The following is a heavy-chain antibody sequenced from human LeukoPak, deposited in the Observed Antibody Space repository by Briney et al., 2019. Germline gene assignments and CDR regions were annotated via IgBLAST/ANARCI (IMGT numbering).Heavy chain of an antibody. D-gene: IGHD3-3*01. CDR3: ARDLNDFWSGYSGNRYYYYGMDV. CDR1: GYIFTSYV. J-gene: IGHJ6*02. CDR2: INVGNGDT. Sequence: ASVNVSCKASGYIFTSYVMHWVRRAPGQRLEWMGWINVGNGDTKYPQKFQGRVTMTTDTSTSTAYMELRSLRSDDTAVYYCARDLNDFWSGYSGNRYYYYGMDVWGQGTTVTVSS. V-gene: IGHV1-3*01.